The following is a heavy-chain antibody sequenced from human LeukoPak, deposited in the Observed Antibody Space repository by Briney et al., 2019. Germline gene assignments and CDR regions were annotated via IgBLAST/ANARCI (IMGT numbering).Heavy chain of an antibody. J-gene: IGHJ5*02. V-gene: IGHV4-61*01. CDR2: IYYSGST. Sequence: SETLSLTCTVSGGSVSSGSYYWSWIRQPPGKGLEWIGYIYYSGSTNYNPSLKSRVTISVDTSKNQFSLKLSSVTAADTAVYSCAIREGAPDTNWFDPWGQGPLVTVSS. D-gene: IGHD1-14*01. CDR1: GGSVSSGSYY. CDR3: AIREGAPDTNWFDP.